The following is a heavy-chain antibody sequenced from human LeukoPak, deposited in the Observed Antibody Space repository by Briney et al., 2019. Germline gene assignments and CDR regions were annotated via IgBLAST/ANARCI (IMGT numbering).Heavy chain of an antibody. CDR3: AIDYGDYVRYVMDV. CDR2: INPNSGGT. Sequence: GASVKVSCKASGYIFTGYYMYWVRQAPGQGLEWMGRINPNSGGTNYAQKFQGRVTMTRDTSITTAYMELSRLRPDDTAVYYCAIDYGDYVRYVMDVWGQGTTVTVSS. D-gene: IGHD4-17*01. CDR1: GYIFTGYY. J-gene: IGHJ6*02. V-gene: IGHV1-2*06.